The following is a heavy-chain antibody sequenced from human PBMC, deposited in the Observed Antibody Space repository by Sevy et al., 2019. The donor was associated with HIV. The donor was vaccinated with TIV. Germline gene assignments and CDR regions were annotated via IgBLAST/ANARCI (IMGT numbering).Heavy chain of an antibody. Sequence: GGSLRLSCAASGFTFSSYDMHWVRQATGKGLEWVSAIGTAGDPYYPGSVKGRFTISRENAKNSLYLQMNSLRAGDTAVYYCARAPPVVVVPGAPSWFDPWGQGTLVTVSS. CDR1: GFTFSSYD. J-gene: IGHJ5*02. CDR2: IGTAGDP. D-gene: IGHD2-2*01. CDR3: ARAPPVVVVPGAPSWFDP. V-gene: IGHV3-13*05.